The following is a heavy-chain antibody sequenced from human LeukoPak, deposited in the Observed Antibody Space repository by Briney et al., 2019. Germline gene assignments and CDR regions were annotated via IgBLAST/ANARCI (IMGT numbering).Heavy chain of an antibody. Sequence: GASVKVSCKASGYTFTGYYMHWVRQAPGQGLEWMGWINPNSGGTNYAQKFQGRVTMTRDTSISTAYMELSRLRSDDTAVYYCARDGSWDGYSFNYWGQGTLVTVSS. CDR3: ARDGSWDGYSFNY. J-gene: IGHJ4*02. CDR2: INPNSGGT. V-gene: IGHV1-2*02. CDR1: GYTFTGYY. D-gene: IGHD4-4*01.